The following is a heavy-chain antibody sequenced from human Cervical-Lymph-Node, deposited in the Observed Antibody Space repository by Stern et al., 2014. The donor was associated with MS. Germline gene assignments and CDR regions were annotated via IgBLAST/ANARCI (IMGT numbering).Heavy chain of an antibody. CDR1: GDSLSRFA. Sequence: QVQLVQSGAEVKKPGSSVKVSCKASGDSLSRFAISWVRQAPGQGLEWMGGIITISGKANYAQKFQDRVKLIADESTSTAYMELSSLKSEDAAVYYCASSYTGWDNPYHFYGMDVWGQGTTVTVSS. D-gene: IGHD6-19*01. J-gene: IGHJ6*02. V-gene: IGHV1-69*01. CDR3: ASSYTGWDNPYHFYGMDV. CDR2: IITISGKA.